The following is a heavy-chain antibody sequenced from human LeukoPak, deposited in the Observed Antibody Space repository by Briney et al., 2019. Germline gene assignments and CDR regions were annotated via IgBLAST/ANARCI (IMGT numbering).Heavy chain of an antibody. CDR2: IYYSEST. Sequence: TLSLTCTVSGGSISSGDYYWSWIRQHPGKGLEWIGYIYYSESTYYNPSLKSRLTISVDTSKNQFSLKLSSVTAADTAVYYCARASITMTTEPHFDCWGQGTLVTVSS. CDR3: ARASITMTTEPHFDC. D-gene: IGHD3-22*01. CDR1: GGSISSGDYY. J-gene: IGHJ4*02. V-gene: IGHV4-31*03.